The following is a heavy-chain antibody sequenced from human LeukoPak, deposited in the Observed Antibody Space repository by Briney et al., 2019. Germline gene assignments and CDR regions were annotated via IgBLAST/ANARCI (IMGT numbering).Heavy chain of an antibody. CDR3: TSEDYYESSGYIFDY. V-gene: IGHV3-49*03. CDR1: GFTFGDYS. Sequence: GGSLRLSCTTSGFTFGDYSMTWFRQAPGKGLEWVGFIRSRSYGGTTEYAASVKGRFIISRDDSKSIAYLQMNSLKTEDTAVYYCTSEDYYESSGYIFDYWGQGTLVTVSS. D-gene: IGHD3-22*01. CDR2: IRSRSYGGTT. J-gene: IGHJ4*02.